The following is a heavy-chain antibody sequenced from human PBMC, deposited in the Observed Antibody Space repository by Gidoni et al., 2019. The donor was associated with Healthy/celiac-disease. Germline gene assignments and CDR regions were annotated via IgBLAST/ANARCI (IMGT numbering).Heavy chain of an antibody. CDR1: GGTFSSYA. CDR3: ARDLKFRPQPYYYDSSGYYSTYHSGWFDP. D-gene: IGHD3-22*01. CDR2: IIPILGIA. V-gene: IGHV1-69*04. Sequence: QVQLVQSGAEVKKPGSSVKVSCKASGGTFSSYAISWVRQAPGQGLEWMGRIIPILGIANYAQKFQGRVTITADKSTSTAYMELSSLRSEDTAVYYCARDLKFRPQPYYYDSSGYYSTYHSGWFDPWGQGTLVTVSS. J-gene: IGHJ5*02.